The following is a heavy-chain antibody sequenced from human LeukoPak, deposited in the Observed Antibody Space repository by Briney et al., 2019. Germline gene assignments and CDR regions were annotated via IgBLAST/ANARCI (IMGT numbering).Heavy chain of an antibody. D-gene: IGHD4-17*01. Sequence: GGSLGLSCAASGFTFSSYAMHWVRQAPGKGLEWVAVISYDGSNKYYADSVKGRFTISRDNSKNTLYLQMNSLRAEDTAVYYCARDGRGYGDYEYYFDYWGQGTLVTVSS. CDR3: ARDGRGYGDYEYYFDY. CDR2: ISYDGSNK. J-gene: IGHJ4*02. CDR1: GFTFSSYA. V-gene: IGHV3-30-3*01.